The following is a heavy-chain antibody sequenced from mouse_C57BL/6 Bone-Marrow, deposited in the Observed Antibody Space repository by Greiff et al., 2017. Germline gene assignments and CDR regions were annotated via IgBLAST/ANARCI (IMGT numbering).Heavy chain of an antibody. V-gene: IGHV1-64*01. J-gene: IGHJ1*03. CDR1: GYTFTSYW. D-gene: IGHD1-1*01. CDR3: ARGVYYCSSYRYFDV. CDR2: IHPNSGST. Sequence: QVQLQQPGAELVKPGASVKLSCKASGYTFTSYWMHWVKQRPGQGLEWIGMIHPNSGSTYYNEKFKSKATLTVDKSSSTAYMQLSSLTSEDSAVXYCARGVYYCSSYRYFDVWGTGTTVTVSS.